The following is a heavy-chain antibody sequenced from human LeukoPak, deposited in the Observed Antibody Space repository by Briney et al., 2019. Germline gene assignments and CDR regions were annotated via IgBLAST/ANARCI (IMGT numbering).Heavy chain of an antibody. CDR3: ARDTAMGIDY. CDR1: GFTSSSYS. D-gene: IGHD5-18*01. V-gene: IGHV3-48*01. J-gene: IGHJ4*02. Sequence: GGSLRLSCAASGFTSSSYSMNWVRQAPGKGLEWVSYISSSSSTIYYADSVKGRFTISRDNAKNSLYLQMNSLRAEDTAVYYCARDTAMGIDYWGQGTLVTVSS. CDR2: ISSSSSTI.